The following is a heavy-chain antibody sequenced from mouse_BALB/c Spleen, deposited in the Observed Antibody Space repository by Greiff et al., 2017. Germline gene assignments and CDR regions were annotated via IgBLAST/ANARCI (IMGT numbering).Heavy chain of an antibody. CDR3: ARYGDYYGSSSYYFDY. CDR2: ISYSGST. D-gene: IGHD1-1*01. CDR1: GYSITSDYA. V-gene: IGHV3-2*02. Sequence: EVHLVESGPGLVKPSQSLSLTCTVTGYSITSDYAWNWIRQFPGNKLEWMGYISYSGSTSYNPSLKSRISITRDTSKNQFFLQLNSVTTEDTATYYCARYGDYYGSSSYYFDYWGQGTTLTVSS. J-gene: IGHJ2*01.